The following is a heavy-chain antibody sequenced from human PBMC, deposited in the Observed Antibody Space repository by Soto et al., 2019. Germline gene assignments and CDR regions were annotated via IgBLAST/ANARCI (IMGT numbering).Heavy chain of an antibody. CDR1: GFTFSSYA. CDR3: AKAFYGSAWLFYIDY. CDR2: ISNDGRNK. Sequence: PGGSLRLSCAVSGFTFSSYAMHWVRQAPGKGLEWVAVISNDGRNKYYADSVKGRFTISRDNSKNTLFLQMNSLRAEDTAVYLCAKAFYGSAWLFYIDYWGQGTLVTVSS. D-gene: IGHD6-19*01. J-gene: IGHJ4*02. V-gene: IGHV3-30*18.